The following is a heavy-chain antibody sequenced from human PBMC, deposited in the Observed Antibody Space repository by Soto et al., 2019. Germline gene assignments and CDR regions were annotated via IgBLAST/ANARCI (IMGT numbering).Heavy chain of an antibody. CDR2: TYYRSNWRH. D-gene: IGHD6-19*01. V-gene: IGHV6-1*01. CDR3: ARGVAGSGFDL. CDR1: GDSVSGNTAA. Sequence: SQTFSLTCAISGDSVSGNTAAWNWIRSSPSRGLEWLGRTYYRSNWRHDYAVSVKSRITVNPDTSKNHFSLQLNSVIPDDTAVYYCARGVAGSGFDLWGQGTLVTVSS. J-gene: IGHJ4*02.